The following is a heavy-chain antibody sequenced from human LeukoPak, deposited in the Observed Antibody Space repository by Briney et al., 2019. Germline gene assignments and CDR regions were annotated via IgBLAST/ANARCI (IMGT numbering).Heavy chain of an antibody. CDR3: AKIKTYYYDMDV. CDR1: GFTFSSYA. J-gene: IGHJ6*02. V-gene: IGHV3-23*01. CDR2: VSGSGGST. Sequence: PGGSLRLSCAASGFTFSSYAMSWVRQAPEKGLEWVSTVSGSGGSTYYADSVKGRFTISRDNSKNTLYLQMNSLRADDTAVYYCAKIKTYYYDMDVWGQGTTVTVSS.